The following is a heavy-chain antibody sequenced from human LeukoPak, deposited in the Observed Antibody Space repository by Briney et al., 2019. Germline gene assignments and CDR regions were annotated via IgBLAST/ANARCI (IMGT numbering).Heavy chain of an antibody. J-gene: IGHJ4*02. Sequence: PGGSLRLSCAASGFTFSNYWMHWVRQAPGKGLVWVSRINGDGSSTTYADSVKGRFTISRDNSKNTLYLQMSSLRSEDTAVYHCVKPSVNNGLFGYWGQGTPVTVSS. V-gene: IGHV3-74*01. CDR2: INGDGSST. CDR1: GFTFSNYW. D-gene: IGHD2-8*01. CDR3: VKPSVNNGLFGY.